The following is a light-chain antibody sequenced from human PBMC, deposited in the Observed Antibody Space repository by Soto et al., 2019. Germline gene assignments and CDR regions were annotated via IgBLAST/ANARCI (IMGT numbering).Light chain of an antibody. CDR1: QSVSSSY. V-gene: IGKV3D-20*02. J-gene: IGKJ5*01. CDR2: GAS. Sequence: EIVLTQSPVTLSLSPGERATLSCRASQSVSSSYLAWYQQKPGQAPRLLIYGASSRATGIPDRFSGSGSGTDFTLTIIRLEPEDFAVYYCHQRNKFGQGTRLEVK. CDR3: HQRNK.